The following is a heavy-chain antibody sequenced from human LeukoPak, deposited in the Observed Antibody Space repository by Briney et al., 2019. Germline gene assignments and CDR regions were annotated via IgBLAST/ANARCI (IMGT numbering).Heavy chain of an antibody. D-gene: IGHD3-10*01. V-gene: IGHV4-34*01. CDR3: AFQGVTAGLINSGYDY. CDR2: INHSGST. CDR1: GGSFSVYY. J-gene: IGHJ4*02. Sequence: SETLSLTCAVYGGSFSVYYWSWIRQPPGKGLEWIGEINHSGSTNYNPSLKSRVTISVDTSKNQFSLKLSSVTAADTAVYYCAFQGVTAGLINSGYDYWGQGTLVTVSS.